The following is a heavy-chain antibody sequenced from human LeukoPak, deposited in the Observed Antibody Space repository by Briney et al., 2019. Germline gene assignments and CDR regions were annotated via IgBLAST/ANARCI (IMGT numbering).Heavy chain of an antibody. J-gene: IGHJ4*02. CDR2: ISSSSSTI. CDR1: GFTFSSYS. V-gene: IGHV3-48*01. CDR3: AKDPGTNTAMVDY. D-gene: IGHD5-18*01. Sequence: GGSLRLSCAASGFTFSSYSMNWVRQAPGKGLEWVSYISSSSSTIYYADSVKGRFTISRDNSKNTLYLQMNSLRAEDTAVYYCAKDPGTNTAMVDYWGQGTLVTVSS.